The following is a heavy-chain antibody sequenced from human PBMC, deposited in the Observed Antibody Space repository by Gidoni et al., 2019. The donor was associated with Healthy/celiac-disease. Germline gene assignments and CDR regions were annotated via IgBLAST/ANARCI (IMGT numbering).Heavy chain of an antibody. D-gene: IGHD4-17*01. V-gene: IGHV4-39*01. CDR2: IYYSGST. CDR3: ASYGDYVWFWFDP. J-gene: IGHJ5*02. Sequence: QLQLQESGPGLVKPSETLSLTCTVSGGSISSSSYYWGWIRQPPGKGLEWIGSIYYSGSTYYNPSLKSRVTISVDTSKNQFSLKLSSVTAADTAVYYCASYGDYVWFWFDPWGQGTLVTVSS. CDR1: GGSISSSSYY.